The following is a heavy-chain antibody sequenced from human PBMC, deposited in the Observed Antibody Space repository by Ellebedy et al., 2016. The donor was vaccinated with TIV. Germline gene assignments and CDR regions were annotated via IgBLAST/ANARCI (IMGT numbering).Heavy chain of an antibody. D-gene: IGHD1-1*01. J-gene: IGHJ2*01. Sequence: PGGSLRLSCATSGFTFRSYAINWVRQAPGKGLEWVSGIGVSGLSGVSGATTYYADSVKGRFTISRDNSNNTLYLQLNSLRAEDTALFYCARIQTNWYFNLWGRGTLVTVSS. CDR1: GFTFRSYA. CDR2: IGVSGLSGVSGATT. CDR3: ARIQTNWYFNL. V-gene: IGHV3-23*01.